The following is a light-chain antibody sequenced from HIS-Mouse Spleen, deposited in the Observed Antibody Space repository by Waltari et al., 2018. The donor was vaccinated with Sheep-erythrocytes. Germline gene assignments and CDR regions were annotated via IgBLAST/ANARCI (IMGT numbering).Light chain of an antibody. Sequence: QSALTQPPSASGSPGQSVTISCTGTSSDVGGSNYVSWYQQHPGKAPNLMIYEVSKRPSGVPDRFSGSKSGNTASLTVSGLQAEDEADYYCCSYAGSSTFHVVFGGGTKLTVL. CDR1: SSDVGGSNY. CDR2: EVS. J-gene: IGLJ2*01. CDR3: CSYAGSSTFHVV. V-gene: IGLV2-8*01.